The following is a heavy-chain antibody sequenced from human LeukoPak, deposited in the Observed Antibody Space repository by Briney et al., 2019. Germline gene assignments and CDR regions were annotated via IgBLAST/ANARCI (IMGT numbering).Heavy chain of an antibody. CDR1: GYTFTSCA. J-gene: IGHJ5*02. V-gene: IGHV7-4-1*02. CDR3: ARAQSLMYDFWSGYSNWFDP. D-gene: IGHD3-3*01. Sequence: ASVKVSCKASGYTFTSCAMNWVRQAPGQGLEWMGWINTNTGNPTYAQGFTGRFVFSLDTSVSTAYLQISSLKAEDTAVYYCARAQSLMYDFWSGYSNWFDPWGQGTLVTVSS. CDR2: INTNTGNP.